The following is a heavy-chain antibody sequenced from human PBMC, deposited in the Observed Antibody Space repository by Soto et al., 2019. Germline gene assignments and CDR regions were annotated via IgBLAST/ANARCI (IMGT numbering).Heavy chain of an antibody. D-gene: IGHD5-18*01. V-gene: IGHV3-11*01. CDR1: GFTFSDYY. J-gene: IGHJ4*02. Sequence: PGGSLRLSCAASGFTFSDYYMSWIRQAPGKGLEWVSYISSSGSTIYYADSVKGRFTISRDNAKNSLYLQMNSLRAEDTAVYYCARDISLKRGYSYGPFDYWGQGTLVTVSS. CDR2: ISSSGSTI. CDR3: ARDISLKRGYSYGPFDY.